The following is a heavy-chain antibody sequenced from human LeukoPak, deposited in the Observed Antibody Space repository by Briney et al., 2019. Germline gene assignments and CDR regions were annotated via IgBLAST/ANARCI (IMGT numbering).Heavy chain of an antibody. D-gene: IGHD3-9*01. J-gene: IGHJ4*02. CDR2: ISAYNGNT. Sequence: ASVKVSCKASGYTFTSYSISWVRQAPGQGPEWMGWISAYNGNTNYAQKLQGRVTMTTDTSTSTAYMELRSLRSDDTAVYCCARGYDILTGYYKGQGQYYFDYWGQGTLVTVSS. CDR1: GYTFTSYS. V-gene: IGHV1-18*04. CDR3: ARGYDILTGYYKGQGQYYFDY.